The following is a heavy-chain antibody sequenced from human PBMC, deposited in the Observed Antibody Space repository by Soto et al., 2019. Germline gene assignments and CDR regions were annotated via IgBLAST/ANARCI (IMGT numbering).Heavy chain of an antibody. CDR2: IYHSGST. CDR3: ARGHNLFDP. Sequence: PSETLSLTXAVSGYSISSGYYWCWIRQPPGKGLEWIGSIYHSGSTYYNPSLKSRVTISVDTSKNQFSLKLSSVTAADTAVYYCARGHNLFDPWGQGTLVTV. CDR1: GYSISSGYY. V-gene: IGHV4-38-2*01. J-gene: IGHJ5*02.